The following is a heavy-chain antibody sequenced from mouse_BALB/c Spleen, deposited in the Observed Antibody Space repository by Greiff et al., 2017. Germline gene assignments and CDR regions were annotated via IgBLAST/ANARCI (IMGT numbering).Heavy chain of an antibody. CDR3: TRVWGTSYFDY. V-gene: IGHV5-6-4*01. CDR1: GFTFSSYT. CDR2: ISSGGSYT. J-gene: IGHJ2*01. D-gene: IGHD1-1*02. Sequence: VQLKESGGGLVKPGGSLKLSCAASGFTFSSYTMSWVRQTPEKRLEWVATISSGGSYTYYPDSVKGRFTISRDNAKNTLYLQMSSLKSEDTAMYDCTRVWGTSYFDYWGQGTTLTVSS.